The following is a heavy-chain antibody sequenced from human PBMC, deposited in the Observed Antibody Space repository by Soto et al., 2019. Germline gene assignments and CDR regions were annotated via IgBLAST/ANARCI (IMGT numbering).Heavy chain of an antibody. D-gene: IGHD2-15*01. CDR1: GGSISSSNW. CDR3: ARDRRYCSGGSCYRHAFDI. V-gene: IGHV4-4*02. CDR2: IYHSGST. J-gene: IGHJ3*02. Sequence: QVQLQESGPGLVKPSGTLSLTCAVSGGSISSSNWWSWVRQPPGKGLEWIGEIYHSGSTNYNPSLKSRVTRSVDKSKNQFSLKLSSVTAADTAVYYCARDRRYCSGGSCYRHAFDIWGQGTMVTVSS.